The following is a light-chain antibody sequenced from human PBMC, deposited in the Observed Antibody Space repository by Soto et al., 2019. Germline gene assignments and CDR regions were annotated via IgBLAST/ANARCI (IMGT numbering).Light chain of an antibody. CDR1: QTISSW. V-gene: IGKV1-5*03. CDR2: KAS. Sequence: DIQMTQSPSTLSGSVGDRVTITCRASQTISSWLAWYQQKPGKAPKLLIYKASTLKSGVPSRFSGSGSGTEFSLTISSLQTDDFEAYYCQNYNSYSEALGPGTKV. J-gene: IGKJ1*01. CDR3: QNYNSYSEA.